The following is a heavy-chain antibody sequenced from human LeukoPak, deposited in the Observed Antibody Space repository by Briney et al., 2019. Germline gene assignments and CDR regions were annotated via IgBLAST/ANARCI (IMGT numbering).Heavy chain of an antibody. CDR1: GGSMSRSSYY. CDR3: ARHKMGTTRLYYFDY. J-gene: IGHJ4*02. V-gene: IGHV4-39*01. Sequence: PSETLSLTCTVSGGSMSRSSYYWAWIRQPPGKRLEWIGTVYYSGTTYYNPSLASRVTISVDTSKNQFSLKLTSVTAADTALYYCARHKMGTTRLYYFDYWGQGTPVTVSS. CDR2: VYYSGTT. D-gene: IGHD1-26*01.